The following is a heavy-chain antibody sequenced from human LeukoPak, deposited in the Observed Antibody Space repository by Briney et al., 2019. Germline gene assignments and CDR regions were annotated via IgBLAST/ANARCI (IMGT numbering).Heavy chain of an antibody. D-gene: IGHD6-25*01. V-gene: IGHV4-59*08. CDR3: ARIDSGYNWLDP. J-gene: IGHJ5*02. Sequence: SETLSLTCTVSGGSISSYYWSWIRQPPGKGLEWIGYIYYSGSTYYNPSLKSRVTISVDTSKNQFSLKLSSVTAADTAVYYCARIDSGYNWLDPWGQGTLVTVSS. CDR1: GGSISSYY. CDR2: IYYSGST.